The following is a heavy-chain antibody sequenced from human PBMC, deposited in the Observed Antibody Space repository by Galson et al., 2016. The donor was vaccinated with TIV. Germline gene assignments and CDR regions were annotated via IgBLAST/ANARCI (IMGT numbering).Heavy chain of an antibody. D-gene: IGHD2-15*01. Sequence: SETLSLTCTVSSDSIINYYLSWIRQPPGKGLEWIGYISDSGRSNENPSLKSRVTISVDTSKKQISLKLKSVTAADTAVYYCARDQDSGAYFDYWGQGTLVTVSS. J-gene: IGHJ4*02. CDR1: SDSIINYY. CDR2: ISDSGRS. CDR3: ARDQDSGAYFDY. V-gene: IGHV4-59*12.